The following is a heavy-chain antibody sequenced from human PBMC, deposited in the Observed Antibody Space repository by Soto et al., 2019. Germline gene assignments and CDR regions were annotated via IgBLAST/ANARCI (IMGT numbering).Heavy chain of an antibody. CDR2: IGSTGTTT. V-gene: IGHV3-23*01. J-gene: IGHJ3*01. Sequence: QLLGSGGGLVQPGGSLRLSCEVSGFTFNIYAMTWVRQAPGKGLEWVSNIGSTGTTTYYADSVKGRFAISRDNSKSTLYLQMNSLRADDTGVYYCATVARYDDFDVWGQGTMVTVSS. D-gene: IGHD3-9*01. CDR1: GFTFNIYA. CDR3: ATVARYDDFDV.